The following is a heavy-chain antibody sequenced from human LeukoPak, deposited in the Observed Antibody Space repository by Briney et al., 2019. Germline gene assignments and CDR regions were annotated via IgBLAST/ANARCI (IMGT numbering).Heavy chain of an antibody. D-gene: IGHD3-9*01. V-gene: IGHV3-48*04. CDR1: GFTFRNYG. Sequence: GGSLRLSCAASGFTFRNYGMNWVRQAPGKGLEWISYISSSSSTIFYADSMRGRFTMSRDNAKNSLYLQVNSLRAEDTAVYYCARDQLYSATGSFDYWGQGTLVTVS. CDR3: ARDQLYSATGSFDY. CDR2: ISSSSSTI. J-gene: IGHJ4*02.